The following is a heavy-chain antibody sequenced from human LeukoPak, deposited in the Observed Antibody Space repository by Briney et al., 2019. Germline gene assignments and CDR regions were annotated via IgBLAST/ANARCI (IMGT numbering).Heavy chain of an antibody. Sequence: GESLQISCKFSGYIFTNNWLGWVRQLPGKGLEWMGIIFPSDSDTRYSPSFQGQVTISADKSISTAYLQWSSLKASDTAMYYCARYSGSFSKSFDSWGQGTLVTVSS. D-gene: IGHD1-26*01. CDR3: ARYSGSFSKSFDS. J-gene: IGHJ4*02. CDR1: GYIFTNNW. V-gene: IGHV5-51*01. CDR2: IFPSDSDT.